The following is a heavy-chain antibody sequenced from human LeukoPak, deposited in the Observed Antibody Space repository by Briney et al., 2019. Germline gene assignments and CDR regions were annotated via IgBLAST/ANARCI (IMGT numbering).Heavy chain of an antibody. V-gene: IGHV1-69*01. CDR1: GGTFSSYA. CDR2: IIPIFGTA. J-gene: IGHJ4*02. CDR3: AGSTTRYYYDSSGYRDY. D-gene: IGHD3-22*01. Sequence: ASVKVSCKASGGTFSSYAISWVRQAPGQGLEWMGGIIPIFGTANYAQKFQGRVTITADESTSTAYMELSSLRSEDTAVYYCAGSTTRYYYDSSGYRDYWGQGTLVTVSS.